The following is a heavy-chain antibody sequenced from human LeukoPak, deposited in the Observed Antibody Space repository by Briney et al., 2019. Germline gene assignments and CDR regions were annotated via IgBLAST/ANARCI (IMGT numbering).Heavy chain of an antibody. D-gene: IGHD3-9*01. CDR2: ISYDGSNK. Sequence: GGSLRLSCAASGFTFSSYAMHWVRQAPGKGLEWVAVISYDGSNKYYADSVKGRFTISRDNSKNTPYLQMNSLRAEDTAVYYCARDYILTGYLDYWGQGTLVTVSS. J-gene: IGHJ4*02. V-gene: IGHV3-30*04. CDR3: ARDYILTGYLDY. CDR1: GFTFSSYA.